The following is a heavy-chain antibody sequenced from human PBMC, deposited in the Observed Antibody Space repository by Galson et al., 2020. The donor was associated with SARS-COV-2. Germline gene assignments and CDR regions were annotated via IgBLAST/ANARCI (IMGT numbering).Heavy chain of an antibody. CDR2: IYYSGST. V-gene: IGHV4-59*01. Sequence: SETLSLTCTVSGGSISSYYWSWIRQPPGKGLEWLGYIYYSGSTNYNPSLKSRVTISVDTSKNQFSLKLSSVTAADTAVYYCARVGLGYCSSTSCYSDYYYMDVWGKGTTGTVSS. D-gene: IGHD2-2*01. CDR3: ARVGLGYCSSTSCYSDYYYMDV. CDR1: GGSISSYY. J-gene: IGHJ6*03.